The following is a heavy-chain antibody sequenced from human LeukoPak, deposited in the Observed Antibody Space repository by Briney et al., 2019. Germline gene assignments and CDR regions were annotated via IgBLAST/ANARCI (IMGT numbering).Heavy chain of an antibody. Sequence: GGSLRLSCAASGLAFSSFAMGWVRQSPGKGLEWLSTINGGGNTTFYADSVKGRFTISRDNSKNTLYLHMDSLRPDDKAIYYCTKELHVAAALADYYYFYMDVWGRGTAVTVSS. V-gene: IGHV3-23*01. CDR1: GLAFSSFA. CDR2: INGGGNTT. D-gene: IGHD6-25*01. CDR3: TKELHVAAALADYYYFYMDV. J-gene: IGHJ6*03.